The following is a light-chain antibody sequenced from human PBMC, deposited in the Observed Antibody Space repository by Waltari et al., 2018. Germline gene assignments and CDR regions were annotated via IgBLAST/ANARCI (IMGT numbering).Light chain of an antibody. V-gene: IGKV3-20*01. CDR1: QNIGRT. CDR3: QNYERLPVT. Sequence: EVVLTQSPGTLSLSPGERATLSCRASQNIGRTLTWYQQKPGQSPRLLMYGSSIRAAGIPDRFSGSGSGTDFILTIPRLEPEDFAVYYCQNYERLPVTFGQGTKVEIK. CDR2: GSS. J-gene: IGKJ1*01.